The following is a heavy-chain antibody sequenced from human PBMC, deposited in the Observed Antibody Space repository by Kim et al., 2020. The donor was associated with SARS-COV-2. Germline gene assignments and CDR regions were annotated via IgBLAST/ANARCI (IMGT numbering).Heavy chain of an antibody. V-gene: IGHV3-9*01. D-gene: IGHD3-9*01. J-gene: IGHJ4*02. Sequence: YAESGKGRFTIDRDSAKNSLYLQMNSLRAEDTALYYCEKDSSDMVTGPGYWGQGTLVTVSS. CDR3: EKDSSDMVTGPGY.